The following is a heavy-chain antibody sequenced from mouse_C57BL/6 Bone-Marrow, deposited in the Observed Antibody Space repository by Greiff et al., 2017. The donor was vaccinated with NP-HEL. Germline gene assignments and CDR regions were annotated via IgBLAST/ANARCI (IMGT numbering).Heavy chain of an antibody. CDR2: INPYNGGT. V-gene: IGHV1-19*01. D-gene: IGHD4-1*01. CDR3: ARELTGTVCY. Sequence: EVQLQQSGPVLVKPGASVKMSCKASGYTFTDYYMNWVKQSHGKSLEWIGVINPYNGGTSYNQKFKGKATLTVDKSSSTAYMELNSLTSEDSAVYYCARELTGTVCYWGQGTTLTVSS. J-gene: IGHJ2*01. CDR1: GYTFTDYY.